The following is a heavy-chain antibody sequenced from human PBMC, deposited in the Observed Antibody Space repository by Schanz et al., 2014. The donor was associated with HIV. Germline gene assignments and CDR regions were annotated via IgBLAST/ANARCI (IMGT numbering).Heavy chain of an antibody. D-gene: IGHD1-26*01. CDR2: ISSSGSSI. Sequence: EEQLVESGGDVVKPGGSLRLSCGAYGFSFSDFGMNWVRQAPGKGLEWISYISSSGSSIYYADSVKGRFIITRENAKDSLYLQLTSLRDEDTAVYYCAKIISGSPYYYYGLDVWGLGTTVTVSS. CDR1: GFSFSDFG. CDR3: AKIISGSPYYYYGLDV. V-gene: IGHV3-48*02. J-gene: IGHJ6*02.